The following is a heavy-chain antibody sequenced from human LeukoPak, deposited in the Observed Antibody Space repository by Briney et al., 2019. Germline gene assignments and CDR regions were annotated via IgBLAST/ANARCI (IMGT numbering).Heavy chain of an antibody. V-gene: IGHV3-7*01. J-gene: IGHJ6*02. Sequence: GGSLRLSCAASGFTFSTYWKSWVRQAPGKGLEWVANIRQDGSAKYYLDSVKGRFTISRDNAKNSLYLQMNSLRAEDTAVYSCTRDRQGPKLYEMHVWGQGTTVTVSS. CDR3: TRDRQGPKLYEMHV. CDR1: GFTFSTYW. CDR2: IRQDGSAK. D-gene: IGHD3-10*01.